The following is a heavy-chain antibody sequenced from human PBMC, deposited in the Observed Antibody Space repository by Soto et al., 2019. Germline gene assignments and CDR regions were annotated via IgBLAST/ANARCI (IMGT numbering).Heavy chain of an antibody. CDR1: GGSINNNDYY. CDR2: VYYSGSS. Sequence: QLQESGPGLVKPSQTLSLTCTVSGGSINNNDYYWNWIRQTPGKGLEWIGYVYYSGSSYYLPSLKSRLSMSIDTSKNQFSLKLSSVTAADTAIYYCARMSYYYDKWYFDLWGRGTLVAVSS. V-gene: IGHV4-30-4*01. D-gene: IGHD3-22*01. J-gene: IGHJ2*01. CDR3: ARMSYYYDKWYFDL.